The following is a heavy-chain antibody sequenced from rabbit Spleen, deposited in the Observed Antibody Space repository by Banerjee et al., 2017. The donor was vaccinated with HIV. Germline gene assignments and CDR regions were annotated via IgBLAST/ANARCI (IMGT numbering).Heavy chain of an antibody. V-gene: IGHV1S43*01. CDR2: IYIGDGST. CDR3: ASNDAVITFLPL. D-gene: IGHD1-1*01. Sequence: QEQLGESGGGLVKPEGSLTLTCTASGFSFSSTYYICWVRQAPGKGLEWIGCIYIGDGSTWYASWVNGRFTISRSTSLNTVDLKMTSLTAADTATYFCASNDAVITFLPLWGQGTLVTVS. J-gene: IGHJ3*01. CDR1: GFSFSSTYY.